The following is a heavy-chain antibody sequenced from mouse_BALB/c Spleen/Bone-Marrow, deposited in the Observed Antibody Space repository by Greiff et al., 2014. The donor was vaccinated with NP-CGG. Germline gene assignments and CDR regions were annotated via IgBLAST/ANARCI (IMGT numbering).Heavy chain of an antibody. CDR3: ARRDYSFAY. J-gene: IGHJ3*01. D-gene: IGHD2-13*01. Sequence: QVQLQQSGAELVRPGTSVKVSCKASGYAFTNYLIEWVKQRPGQGLEWIGVINPGSGGTNYNEKFKCKATLTADKSSSTAYMQLSSLTSDDSAVYFCARRDYSFAYWGQGTLVTVSA. CDR2: INPGSGGT. V-gene: IGHV1-54*01. CDR1: GYAFTNYL.